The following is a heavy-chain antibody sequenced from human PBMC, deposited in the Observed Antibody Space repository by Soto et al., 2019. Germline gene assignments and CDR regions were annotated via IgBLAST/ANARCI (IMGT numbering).Heavy chain of an antibody. J-gene: IGHJ4*02. CDR3: ARHEGFELLLYFDY. V-gene: IGHV4-4*02. CDR1: SGSISSSNW. D-gene: IGHD2-15*01. Sequence: PSETLSLTCAVSSGSISSSNWWSWVRQPPGKGLEWIGRIYHSGSTNYNPSLKSRVTISVDKSNNQFSLKLSSVTAADTAVYYCARHEGFELLLYFDYWGEGTLVTVSS. CDR2: IYHSGST.